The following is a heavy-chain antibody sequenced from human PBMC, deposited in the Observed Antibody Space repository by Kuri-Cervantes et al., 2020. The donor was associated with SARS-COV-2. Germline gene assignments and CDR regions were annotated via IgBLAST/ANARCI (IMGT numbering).Heavy chain of an antibody. V-gene: IGHV1-18*01. CDR2: ISGYNYNT. Sequence: ASVKVSCKASGYTFTSYGISWVRQAPGQGLEWMAWISGYNYNTKYAQIFEDRLTVTTDTSTGTAYMELSRLRSDDTAVYYCARGMVRGLIQYYYYGMDVWGQGTTVTVSS. D-gene: IGHD3-10*01. CDR1: GYTFTSYG. J-gene: IGHJ6*02. CDR3: ARGMVRGLIQYYYYGMDV.